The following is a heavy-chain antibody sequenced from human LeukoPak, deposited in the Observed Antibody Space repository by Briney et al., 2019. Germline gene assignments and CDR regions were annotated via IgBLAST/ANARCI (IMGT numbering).Heavy chain of an antibody. V-gene: IGHV3-30-3*01. CDR1: GFTFSSYA. CDR2: ISYDGSNK. CDR3: ARGRTAMVWLRQN. Sequence: PGGSLRLSCAASGFTFSSYAMHWVRQAPGKGLEWVAVISYDGSNKYYADSVKGRFTISRDNSKNTLYLQMNSLRAEDTAVYYCARGRTAMVWLRQNWGQGTLVTVS. D-gene: IGHD5-18*01. J-gene: IGHJ4*02.